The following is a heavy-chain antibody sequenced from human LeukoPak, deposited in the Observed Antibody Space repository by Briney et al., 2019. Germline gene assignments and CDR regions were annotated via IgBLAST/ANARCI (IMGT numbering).Heavy chain of an antibody. J-gene: IGHJ4*02. Sequence: SETLSLTCSFSGGPINGTYYYWGWVRQPPGKGLEWIGSFYDNGRTFYNPSLKSRVTISVDTSKNQFSLQLNSVTPEDTAVYYCAREPHGSGLLFDYWGRGTLVTVSS. CDR1: GGPINGTYYY. V-gene: IGHV4-39*02. CDR3: AREPHGSGLLFDY. CDR2: FYDNGRT. D-gene: IGHD6-19*01.